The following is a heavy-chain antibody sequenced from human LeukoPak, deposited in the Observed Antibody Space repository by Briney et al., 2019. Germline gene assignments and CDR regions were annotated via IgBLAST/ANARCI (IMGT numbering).Heavy chain of an antibody. V-gene: IGHV3-48*03. CDR1: GFTFSSYE. Sequence: PGGSLRLSCTASGFTFSSYEMNWVRQAPGKGLEWVSYISSSGSTIYYADSVKGRFTISRDNAKNSLYLQMNSLRAEDTAVYYCARDFDPGTGYPPLDYMDVWGKGTTVTVSS. D-gene: IGHD3/OR15-3a*01. J-gene: IGHJ6*03. CDR3: ARDFDPGTGYPPLDYMDV. CDR2: ISSSGSTI.